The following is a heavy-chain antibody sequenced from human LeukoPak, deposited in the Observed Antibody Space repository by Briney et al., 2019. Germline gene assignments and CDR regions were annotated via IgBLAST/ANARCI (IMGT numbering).Heavy chain of an antibody. V-gene: IGHV3-49*04. Sequence: GGSLRLXCTTSGFTFGDYAMSWVRQAPGKGLEWVGFIRSKAYGATTEYAASVKGRFTISRDDSKSIAYLQMNSLKTEDTAVYYWSRVLAETLAFDYWGQGTLITVSS. J-gene: IGHJ4*02. CDR1: GFTFGDYA. D-gene: IGHD3-3*02. CDR2: IRSKAYGATT. CDR3: SRVLAETLAFDY.